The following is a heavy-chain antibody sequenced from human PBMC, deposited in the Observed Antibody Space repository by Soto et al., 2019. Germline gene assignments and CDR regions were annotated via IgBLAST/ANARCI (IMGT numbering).Heavy chain of an antibody. V-gene: IGHV3-9*01. Sequence: EVQLVESGGGLVQPGRSLRLSCAASGFTFGDYAMHWVRQAPGKGLEWVSGISWNSVSRFYADAVKGRFTISRDNAQNSLYLQMNSLTSDDTALYYCAKVALIGPLFYYYYMDVWGQGVTVTVSS. D-gene: IGHD3-22*01. J-gene: IGHJ6*03. CDR2: ISWNSVSR. CDR3: AKVALIGPLFYYYYMDV. CDR1: GFTFGDYA.